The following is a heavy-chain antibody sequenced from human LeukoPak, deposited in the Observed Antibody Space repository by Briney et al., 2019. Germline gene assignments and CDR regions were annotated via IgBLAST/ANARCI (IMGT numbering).Heavy chain of an antibody. J-gene: IGHJ4*02. CDR1: GFTFSSYG. Sequence: PGRSLRLSCAASGFTFSSYGMPWVRQAPGKGLEWVAVISYDGSNKYYADSVKGRFTISRDNSKNTLYLQMNSLRAEDTAVYYCAKDGPPGHSGYDYVSHLDWNFDYWGQRTLVTVSS. V-gene: IGHV3-30*18. D-gene: IGHD5-12*01. CDR2: ISYDGSNK. CDR3: AKDGPPGHSGYDYVSHLDWNFDY.